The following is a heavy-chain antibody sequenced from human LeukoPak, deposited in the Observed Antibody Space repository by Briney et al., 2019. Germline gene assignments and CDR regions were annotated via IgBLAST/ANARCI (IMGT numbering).Heavy chain of an antibody. J-gene: IGHJ3*02. V-gene: IGHV3-30*03. Sequence: GRSLRLSCAASGFTFSSYGMHWVRQAPGKGLEWVAVISYDGSNKYYADSVKGRFTISRDNSKNTLYLQMNSLRAEDTAVYYCARDLAPPYYDILTSSIIAAGAFDIWGQGTMVTVSS. CDR1: GFTFSSYG. CDR3: ARDLAPPYYDILTSSIIAAGAFDI. D-gene: IGHD3-9*01. CDR2: ISYDGSNK.